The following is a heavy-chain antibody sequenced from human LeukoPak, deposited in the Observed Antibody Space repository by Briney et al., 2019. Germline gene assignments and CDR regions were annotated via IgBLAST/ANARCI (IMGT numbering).Heavy chain of an antibody. CDR1: GGTFSSYA. V-gene: IGHV1-69*13. J-gene: IGHJ4*02. Sequence: GASVKVSCKASGGTFSSYAISWVRQAPGQGLEWMGGIIPTFGTANYAQKFQGRVTITADESTSTAYMELSSLRSEDTAVYYCAREVEEYCSGGSCYGAHYWGQGTLVTVSS. D-gene: IGHD2-15*01. CDR3: AREVEEYCSGGSCYGAHY. CDR2: IIPTFGTA.